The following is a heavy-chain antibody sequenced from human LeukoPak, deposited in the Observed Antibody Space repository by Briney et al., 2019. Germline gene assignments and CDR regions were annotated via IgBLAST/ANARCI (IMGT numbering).Heavy chain of an antibody. CDR3: VRAVGGNDGRTFGY. CDR2: VSSDGSIT. J-gene: IGHJ4*02. Sequence: PGGSLRLSCAASGFTVSSNYMSWVRQAPGKGLVWVSRVSSDGSITDYTDSVKGRFTISRDNAKNTLYLQMNSLRAEDTAMYYCVRAVGGNDGRTFGYWAQGTLVTVSS. CDR1: GFTVSSNY. D-gene: IGHD3-3*01. V-gene: IGHV3-74*01.